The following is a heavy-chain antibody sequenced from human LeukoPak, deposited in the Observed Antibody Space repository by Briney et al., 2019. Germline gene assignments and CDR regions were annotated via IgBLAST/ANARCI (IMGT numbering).Heavy chain of an antibody. CDR3: ANGGRDYGDYVAFDI. V-gene: IGHV3-33*06. CDR1: GFTFSSYG. CDR2: IWYDGSNK. J-gene: IGHJ3*02. D-gene: IGHD4-17*01. Sequence: GRSLRLSCAASGFTFSSYGMHWVRQAPGKGLEWVAVIWYDGSNKYYADSVEGRFTISRDNSKNTLYLQMNSLRAEDTAVYYCANGGRDYGDYVAFDIWGQGTMVTVSS.